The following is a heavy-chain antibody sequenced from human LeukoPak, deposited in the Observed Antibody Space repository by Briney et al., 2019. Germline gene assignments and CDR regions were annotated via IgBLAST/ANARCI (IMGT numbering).Heavy chain of an antibody. CDR1: GFTFSSYA. CDR3: ARDAGITGTTEFDY. J-gene: IGHJ4*02. Sequence: PGGSLRLSCAASGFTFSSYAMSWVRQAPGKGLEWVSAISGSGGSTYYADSVKGRFIISRDNSKNTLYLQMNSLRAEDTAVYYCARDAGITGTTEFDYWGQGTLVTVSS. V-gene: IGHV3-23*01. D-gene: IGHD1-7*01. CDR2: ISGSGGST.